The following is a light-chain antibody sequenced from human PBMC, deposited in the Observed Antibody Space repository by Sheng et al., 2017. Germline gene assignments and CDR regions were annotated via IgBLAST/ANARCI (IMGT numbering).Light chain of an antibody. Sequence: DIVLTQSPATLSLSPGERATLSCRASQSVGSSLAWYQQTLARLPGSSSMMHPTGPLGVPARFSGRGSGTDXTLTISRLEPEDFAVYYCQQRSDWPPTFGPRDRKWIPN. CDR3: QQRSDWPPT. CDR1: QSVGSS. CDR2: MHP. J-gene: IGKJ3*01. V-gene: IGKV3-11*01.